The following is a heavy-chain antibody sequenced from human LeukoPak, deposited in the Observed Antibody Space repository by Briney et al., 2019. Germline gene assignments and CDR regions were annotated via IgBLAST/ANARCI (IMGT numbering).Heavy chain of an antibody. D-gene: IGHD3-10*01. J-gene: IGHJ4*01. CDR1: GGSISSGSYY. CDR2: IYTSGST. V-gene: IGHV4-61*02. Sequence: ASETLSLTCTVSGGSISSGSYYWSWIRQPAGKGLEWIGRIYTSGSTNYNPSLKSRVTISVDTSKNQFSLKLSSVTAADTAVYYCASGDYGAGSPVMRYWGHGTLVIVSS. CDR3: ASGDYGAGSPVMRY.